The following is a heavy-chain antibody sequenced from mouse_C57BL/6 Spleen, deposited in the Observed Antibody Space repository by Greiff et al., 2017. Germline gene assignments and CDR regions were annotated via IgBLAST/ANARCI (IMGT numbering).Heavy chain of an antibody. CDR2: ISYDGSN. J-gene: IGHJ2*01. D-gene: IGHD6-1*01. CDR1: GYSITSGYY. V-gene: IGHV3-6*01. Sequence: ESGPGLVKPSQSLSLTCSVTGYSITSGYYWNWIRQFPGNKLEWMGYISYDGSNNYNPSLKNRISITRDTSKNQFFLKLNSVTTEDTATYYCARGQELYYFDYWGQGTTLTVSS. CDR3: ARGQELYYFDY.